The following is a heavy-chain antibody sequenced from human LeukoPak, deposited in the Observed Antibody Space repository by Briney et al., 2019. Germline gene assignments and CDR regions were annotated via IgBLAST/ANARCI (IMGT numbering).Heavy chain of an antibody. CDR3: ARVSTVTRLGFDY. D-gene: IGHD4-17*01. V-gene: IGHV3-30*03. Sequence: PGRSLRLSCAASGFTFSSYGMHWVRQAPGKGLEWVAVISYDGSNKYYADSVKGRFTISRDNSKNTLYLQMNSLRAEDTAVYYCARVSTVTRLGFDYWGQGTLVTVSS. CDR2: ISYDGSNK. J-gene: IGHJ4*02. CDR1: GFTFSSYG.